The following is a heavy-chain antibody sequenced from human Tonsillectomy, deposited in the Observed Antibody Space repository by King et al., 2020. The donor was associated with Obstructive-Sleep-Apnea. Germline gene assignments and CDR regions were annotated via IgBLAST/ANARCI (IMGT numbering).Heavy chain of an antibody. CDR2: IYPGDSDT. CDR1: GYSFTSYW. D-gene: IGHD5-24*01. CDR3: ARLGLPAVAMATIGHFDY. V-gene: IGHV5-51*01. Sequence: QLVQSGAEVKKPGESLKISCKGSGYSFTSYWIGWVRQMPGKGLEWMGIIYPGDSDTRYSPSFQGQVTISADKSISTAYLQWRSLKASDPAMYYCARLGLPAVAMATIGHFDYWGQGTLVTVSS. J-gene: IGHJ4*02.